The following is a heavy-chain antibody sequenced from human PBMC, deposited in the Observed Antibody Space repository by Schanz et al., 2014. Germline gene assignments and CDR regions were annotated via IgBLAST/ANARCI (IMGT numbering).Heavy chain of an antibody. CDR2: ISAYNGHT. J-gene: IGHJ3*02. V-gene: IGHV1-8*01. Sequence: QVQLVQSGAEVKKPGASVKVSCKASGYTFTSYDINWVRQAPGQGLEWMGWISAYNGHTTYAQKCRGRVTMTRDTSTSTVYMELSSLRSEDTAVYFCARGPSTGAFDIWGQGTMVTVSS. CDR3: ARGPSTGAFDI. CDR1: GYTFTSYD.